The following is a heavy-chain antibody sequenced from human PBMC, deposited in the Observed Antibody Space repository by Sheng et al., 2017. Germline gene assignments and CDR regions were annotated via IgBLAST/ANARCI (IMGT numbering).Heavy chain of an antibody. Sequence: QVQLVQSGAEVKKPGSSVKVSCKASGGTFSSYTISWVRQAPGQGLEWMGRIIPILGIANYAQKFQGRVTITADKSTSTAYMELSSLRSEDTAVYYCAAALRNYYYYMDVWGKGTTVTVSS. CDR1: GGTFSSYT. V-gene: IGHV1-69*02. CDR2: IIPILGIA. CDR3: AAALRNYYYYMDV. D-gene: IGHD6-6*01. J-gene: IGHJ6*03.